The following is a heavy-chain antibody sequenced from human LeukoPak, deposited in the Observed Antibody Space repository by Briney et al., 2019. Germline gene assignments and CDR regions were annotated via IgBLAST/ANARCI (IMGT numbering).Heavy chain of an antibody. J-gene: IGHJ5*02. Sequence: GGSLRLSCAASRFTFSNYGVNWVRQAPGKGLEWVSYINSRSSTIYYADSVRGRFTISRDNTKNSLFLQMNSLRAEDTAVYYCARYNYAEGDWFDPWGQGTLVAVSS. D-gene: IGHD1-20*01. V-gene: IGHV3-48*04. CDR1: RFTFSNYG. CDR2: INSRSSTI. CDR3: ARYNYAEGDWFDP.